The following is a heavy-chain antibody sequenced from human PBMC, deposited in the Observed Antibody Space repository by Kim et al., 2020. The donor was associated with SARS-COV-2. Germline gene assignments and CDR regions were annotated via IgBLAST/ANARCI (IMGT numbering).Heavy chain of an antibody. V-gene: IGHV3-48*02. Sequence: GGSLRLSCAASGFTFSSYSMNWVRQAPGKGLEWVSYISSSSSTIYYADSVKGRFTISRDNAKNSLYLQMNSPRDEDTAVYYCARDGYNLLQPYCSGGSCYPHHYYYYGMDVWGQGTTVTVSS. CDR2: ISSSSSTI. J-gene: IGHJ6*02. CDR1: GFTFSSYS. CDR3: ARDGYNLLQPYCSGGSCYPHHYYYYGMDV. D-gene: IGHD2-15*01.